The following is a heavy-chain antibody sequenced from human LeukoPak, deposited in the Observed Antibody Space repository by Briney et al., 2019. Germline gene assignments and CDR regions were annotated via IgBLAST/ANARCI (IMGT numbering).Heavy chain of an antibody. CDR3: ASLGATNC. CDR1: GGSISSSSYY. J-gene: IGHJ4*02. CDR2: VYYTGSA. D-gene: IGHD1-26*01. V-gene: IGHV4-39*01. Sequence: SETLSLNYTVSGGSISSSSYYWGWIRQPPGKELEWIGSVYYTGSAYFNPSLKSRVTISVGTSKNQFSLKLSSVTAADTAVYYRASLGATNCWGQGTLVTVSS.